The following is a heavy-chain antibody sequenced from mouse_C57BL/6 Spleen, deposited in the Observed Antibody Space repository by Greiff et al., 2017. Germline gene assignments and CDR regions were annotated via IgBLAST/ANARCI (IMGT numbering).Heavy chain of an antibody. Sequence: QVQLKQPGAELVKPGASVKLSCKASGYTFTSYWMHWVKQRPGQGLEWIGMIHPNSGSTNYNEKFKSKATLTVDKSSSTAYMQLSSLTSEDSAVYYCAREGYYGNYGAMDYWGQGTSVTVSS. CDR3: AREGYYGNYGAMDY. CDR2: IHPNSGST. V-gene: IGHV1-64*01. D-gene: IGHD2-1*01. J-gene: IGHJ4*01. CDR1: GYTFTSYW.